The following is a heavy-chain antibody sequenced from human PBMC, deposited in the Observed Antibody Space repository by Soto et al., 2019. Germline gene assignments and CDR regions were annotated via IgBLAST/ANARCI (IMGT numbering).Heavy chain of an antibody. Sequence: PGGSLRLSCAASGFTFSNAWMNWVRQAPGKGLEWVGRIKSETDGGTTEYAASVKGRFTISRDDSQKSLYLQMNSLKTEDTAVYYCASRRYDYIWGSYRDSYYYYMDVWGKGTTVTVSS. CDR2: IKSETDGGTT. V-gene: IGHV3-15*07. D-gene: IGHD3-16*02. J-gene: IGHJ6*03. CDR3: ASRRYDYIWGSYRDSYYYYMDV. CDR1: GFTFSNAW.